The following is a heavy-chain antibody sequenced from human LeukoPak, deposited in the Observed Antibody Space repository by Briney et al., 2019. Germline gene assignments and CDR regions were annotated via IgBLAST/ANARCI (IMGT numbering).Heavy chain of an antibody. CDR1: GGSISSYF. Sequence: SETLSLTCTVSGGSISSYFWSCMRQPTGKGLEWIGHISYCGSTNHNPSLKSRVTMSVDTSKNQFSERLSSVTAADTAVDFCARGSSSWPARFDYWGQGTLVTVSS. CDR2: ISYCGST. V-gene: IGHV4-59*01. D-gene: IGHD6-13*01. CDR3: ARGSSSWPARFDY. J-gene: IGHJ4*02.